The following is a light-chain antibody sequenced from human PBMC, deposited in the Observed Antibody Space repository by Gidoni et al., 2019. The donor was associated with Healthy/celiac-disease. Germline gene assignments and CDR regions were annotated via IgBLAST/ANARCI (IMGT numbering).Light chain of an antibody. V-gene: IGKV1-33*01. J-gene: IGKJ5*01. CDR2: DAS. CDR3: QQYDNLFT. Sequence: DIQMTQSPSSLSASVGDRVTITCQASQDISKYLNWYQQKPGKAPKLLIYDASNLETGVPSRFSGSGSGTYFTFTISSLQPEDIATYYCQQYDNLFTFGQGTRLEIK. CDR1: QDISKY.